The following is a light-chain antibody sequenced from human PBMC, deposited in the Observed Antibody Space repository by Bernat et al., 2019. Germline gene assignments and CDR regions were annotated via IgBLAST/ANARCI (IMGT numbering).Light chain of an antibody. CDR3: QHYDNLPYT. Sequence: DIQMTQSPSSLSASVGDRVTITCQASQDIIKYLNWYQQKPGKAPKLLIYDASNLETGDPSRFSGSGSGTDFTFTISSLQPEDIATYYCQHYDNLPYTFGQGTKLEIK. J-gene: IGKJ2*01. CDR1: QDIIKY. CDR2: DAS. V-gene: IGKV1-33*01.